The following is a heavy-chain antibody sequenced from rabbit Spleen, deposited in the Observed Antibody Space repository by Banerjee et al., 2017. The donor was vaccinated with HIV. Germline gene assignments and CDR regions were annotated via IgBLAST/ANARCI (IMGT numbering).Heavy chain of an antibody. V-gene: IGHV1S40*01. CDR1: GVSFSNSA. J-gene: IGHJ4*01. CDR2: IHNGDGST. D-gene: IGHD4-1*01. Sequence: SLEESGGDLVKPGASLALTCTASGVSFSNSAMCWVRQAPGKRPEWIACIHNGDGSTHYANWAKGRFTISKTSSTTVTLQMTSLTAADTATYFCARKDASIGWCFDLWGQGTLFTVS. CDR3: ARKDASIGWCFDL.